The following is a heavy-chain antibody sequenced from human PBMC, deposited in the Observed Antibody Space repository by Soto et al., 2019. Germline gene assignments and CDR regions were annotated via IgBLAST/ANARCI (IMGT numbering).Heavy chain of an antibody. CDR3: ARDQSYTITGGHYYYYMDV. D-gene: IGHD2-2*02. J-gene: IGHJ6*03. CDR2: FIPILGIA. V-gene: IGHV1-69*08. CDR1: GGTFSSYT. Sequence: QVQLVQSGAEVKKPGSSVKVSCKASGGTFSSYTISWVRQAPGQGLEWMGRFIPILGIANYAQKFQGRVTITADKSTSTAYMELSSMRSEDTAVYYCARDQSYTITGGHYYYYMDVWGKGTTVTVSS.